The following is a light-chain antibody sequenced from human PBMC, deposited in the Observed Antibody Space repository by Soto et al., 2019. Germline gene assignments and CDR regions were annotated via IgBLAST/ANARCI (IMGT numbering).Light chain of an antibody. Sequence: DLQMNQSPSSLSASVGDTVTITCRASPIISSHLNWYQQNPGKGPKFLIYTASSLQSGVPSRFSGSGSGTDFTLTISSLQPEDFATYYCQQSYSNPLVTFGGGTKVEIK. CDR3: QQSYSNPLVT. J-gene: IGKJ4*01. CDR1: PIISSH. CDR2: TAS. V-gene: IGKV1-39*01.